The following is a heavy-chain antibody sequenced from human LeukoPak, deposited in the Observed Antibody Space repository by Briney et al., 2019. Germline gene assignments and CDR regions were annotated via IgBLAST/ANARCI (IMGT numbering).Heavy chain of an antibody. D-gene: IGHD3-10*01. V-gene: IGHV3-48*01. Sequence: GGSLRLSCAASGFTFSSYSMNWVRQAPGKGLEWVSYISRSSSTIYYADSVKGRFTISRDNTKNSLYLQMNSLRAEDTAVYYCARAGFTFSDYFGSFFDYWGQGILVTVSS. CDR1: GFTFSSYS. CDR3: ARAGFTFSDYFGSFFDY. J-gene: IGHJ4*02. CDR2: ISRSSSTI.